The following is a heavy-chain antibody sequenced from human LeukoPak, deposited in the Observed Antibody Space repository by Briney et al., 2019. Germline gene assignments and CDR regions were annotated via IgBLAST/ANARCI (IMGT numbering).Heavy chain of an antibody. CDR3: ARGRGGSSSWYNYYYYMDV. CDR1: GYTFTGYD. Sequence: GASVKVSCKASGYTFTGYDINWVRQATGQGLEWMGWMNPNSGNTGYAQKFQGRVTMTRNTSISTAYMELSSLRSEDTAVYYCARGRGGSSSWYNYYYYMDVWGKGTTVTVSS. V-gene: IGHV1-8*01. CDR2: MNPNSGNT. D-gene: IGHD6-13*01. J-gene: IGHJ6*03.